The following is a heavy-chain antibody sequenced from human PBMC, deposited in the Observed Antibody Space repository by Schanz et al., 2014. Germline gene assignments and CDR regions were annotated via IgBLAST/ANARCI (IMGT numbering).Heavy chain of an antibody. CDR1: GFTFNDYA. CDR2: ISYDGTNK. D-gene: IGHD3-3*01. CDR3: ARPIYDLWSGSFDY. Sequence: VLLVESGGGVVQPGRSLKLSCAASGFTFNDYAMHWVRQAPGKGLEWVAVISYDGTNKYYSDSVKGRFTISRDNSKNTLYLQMNSLRAEDTAVYYCARPIYDLWSGSFDYWGQGTLVTVSS. V-gene: IGHV3-30*04. J-gene: IGHJ4*02.